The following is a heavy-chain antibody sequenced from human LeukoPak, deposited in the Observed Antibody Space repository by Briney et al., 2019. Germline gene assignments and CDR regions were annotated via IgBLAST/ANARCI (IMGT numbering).Heavy chain of an antibody. V-gene: IGHV3-23*01. CDR1: GLTFSSYA. Sequence: QSGGSLRLSCAASGLTFSSYAMSWVRQAPGKGLEWVSAISGSGDSTYYADSVKGRFTISRDTSKNTLYLQMNSLRAEDTAIYYCARDFRSSTSYWGQGTLVTVSS. CDR2: ISGSGDST. CDR3: ARDFRSSTSY. D-gene: IGHD2-2*01. J-gene: IGHJ4*02.